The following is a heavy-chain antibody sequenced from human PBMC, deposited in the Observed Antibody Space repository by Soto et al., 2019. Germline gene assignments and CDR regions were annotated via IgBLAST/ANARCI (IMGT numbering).Heavy chain of an antibody. CDR3: ARVDCSGGSCYSDYYYGMDV. V-gene: IGHV3-7*01. CDR2: IKQDGSEK. Sequence: GGSLRRSCADSGFTFSSYWMIRVRQAPGKGLDWVANIKQDGSEKYYVDSEKGRFTISRDNAKNSLYLQMNSLRAEDTAVYYCARVDCSGGSCYSDYYYGMDVWGQGTTVTVSS. CDR1: GFTFSSYW. D-gene: IGHD2-15*01. J-gene: IGHJ6*02.